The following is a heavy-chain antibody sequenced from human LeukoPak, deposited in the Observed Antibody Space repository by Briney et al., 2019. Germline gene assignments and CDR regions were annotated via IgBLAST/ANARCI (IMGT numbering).Heavy chain of an antibody. Sequence: PGGSLRLSCAASGFTFSSYWMSWIRQAPGKGLDWVANIKQDGSEKYYVDSVKGRFTISRDNAKNSLYLQMNSRRAADTAVYYCAKQYYSSGSYYPAFDYWGQGFLVTVSS. V-gene: IGHV3-7*01. J-gene: IGHJ4*02. D-gene: IGHD3-10*01. CDR2: IKQDGSEK. CDR3: AKQYYSSGSYYPAFDY. CDR1: GFTFSSYW.